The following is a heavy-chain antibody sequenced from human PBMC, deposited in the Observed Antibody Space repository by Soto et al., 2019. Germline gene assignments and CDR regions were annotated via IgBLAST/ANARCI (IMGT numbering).Heavy chain of an antibody. V-gene: IGHV3-48*02. CDR1: GFTCSRSN. CDR3: ASSGSYRCDY. CDR2: ITSSSNTI. J-gene: IGHJ4*02. Sequence: EVQLVESGGGLVQPGGSLRLSCAASGFTCSRSNMNWVRQAPGKGLEWVAYITSSSNTIYYADSVKGRFTISRDNAKDSLYLQMNSLRDEDTAVEYCASSGSYRCDYWGQGTLVTVSS. D-gene: IGHD1-26*01.